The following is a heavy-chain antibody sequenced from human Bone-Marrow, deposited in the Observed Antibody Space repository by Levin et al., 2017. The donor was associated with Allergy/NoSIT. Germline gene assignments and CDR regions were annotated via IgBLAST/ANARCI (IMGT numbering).Heavy chain of an antibody. Sequence: ESLKISCKVSGYTLTELSMHWVRQAPGKGLEWMGGFDPEDGETIYAQKFQGRVTMTEDTSTDTAYLELSSLSSGDTAVYYCATGFVSGYAWFDPWGQGTLVTVSS. CDR3: ATGFVSGYAWFDP. D-gene: IGHD5-12*01. J-gene: IGHJ5*02. V-gene: IGHV1-24*01. CDR1: GYTLTELS. CDR2: FDPEDGET.